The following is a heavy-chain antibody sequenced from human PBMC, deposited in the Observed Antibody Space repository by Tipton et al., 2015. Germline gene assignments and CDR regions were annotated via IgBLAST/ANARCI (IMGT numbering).Heavy chain of an antibody. D-gene: IGHD5-24*01. J-gene: IGHJ6*02. V-gene: IGHV4-59*01. Sequence: TLSLTCSVSSDSISKYYWSWIRQPPGKELEWIGYIQYRGSTNYNPSLKSGVTISVDTSKNQFSLTLNSVAAADTAVYYCARDLEHGMDVWGHGTTVTVSS. CDR2: IQYRGST. CDR1: SDSISKYY. CDR3: ARDLEHGMDV.